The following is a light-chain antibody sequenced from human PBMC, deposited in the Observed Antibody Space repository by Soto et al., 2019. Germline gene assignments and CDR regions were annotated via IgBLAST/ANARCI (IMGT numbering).Light chain of an antibody. CDR2: GAS. CDR3: QQYTNWPSWT. V-gene: IGKV3-15*01. CDR1: QSVGSF. Sequence: EKVMTQSPATLSMSPGERATLSCRASQSVGSFLAWYQQKPGQAPRLLIYGASTRATGIPARFSGSGSGTKFPLTISSLQSADFAVYYCQQYTNWPSWTFGQGTKV. J-gene: IGKJ1*01.